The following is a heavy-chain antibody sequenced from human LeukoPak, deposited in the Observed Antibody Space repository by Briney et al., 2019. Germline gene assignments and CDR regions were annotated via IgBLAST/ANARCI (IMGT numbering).Heavy chain of an antibody. CDR2: INHSGST. J-gene: IGHJ6*03. Sequence: SETLSLTCAAYGGSFSGYYWSWIRQPPGKGLEWIGEINHSGSTNYNPSLKSRVTISVDTSKNQFSLKLSSVTAADTAVYYCARLPRLRYFDWSPYYMDVWGKGTTVTISS. V-gene: IGHV4-34*01. CDR3: ARLPRLRYFDWSPYYMDV. CDR1: GGSFSGYY. D-gene: IGHD3-9*01.